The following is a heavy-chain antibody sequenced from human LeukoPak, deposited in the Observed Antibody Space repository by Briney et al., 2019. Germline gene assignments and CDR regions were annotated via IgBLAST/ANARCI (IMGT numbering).Heavy chain of an antibody. V-gene: IGHV3-30*18. CDR3: AKRLYVITYLDY. CDR2: ISYDGSYK. D-gene: IGHD3-22*01. Sequence: GGSLRLSCAASGFTFSDYGMHWVRQAPGKGLEWVAVISYDGSYKYYADSVKGRFTISRDNSKNTLYLQMNSLRAEDTAVYYCAKRLYVITYLDYWGQGTLVTVSS. CDR1: GFTFSDYG. J-gene: IGHJ4*02.